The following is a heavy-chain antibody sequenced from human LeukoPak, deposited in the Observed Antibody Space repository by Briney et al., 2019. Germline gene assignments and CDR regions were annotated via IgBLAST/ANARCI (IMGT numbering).Heavy chain of an antibody. D-gene: IGHD4-11*01. CDR1: GFTFSSYA. CDR2: ISYDESDK. V-gene: IGHV3-30*04. J-gene: IGHJ4*02. Sequence: GGSLRLSCAASGFTFSSYALHWVRQAPGRGLEWVALISYDESDKYYADSVKGRFTISGDNSKNTLYLQMNSLGAEDTAIYYCAKDLRGGYSNYFDYWGQGTLVTVSP. CDR3: AKDLRGGYSNYFDY.